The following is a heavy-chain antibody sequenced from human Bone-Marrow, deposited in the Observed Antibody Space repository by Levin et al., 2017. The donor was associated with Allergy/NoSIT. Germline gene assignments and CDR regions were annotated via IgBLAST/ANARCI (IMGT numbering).Heavy chain of an antibody. J-gene: IGHJ6*02. CDR1: GFSLTTAGMR. CDR2: IDWDDEK. V-gene: IGHV2-70*04. Sequence: SGPTLVKPTQTLTLTCTFSGFSLTTAGMRVNWIRQPPGKALEWLARIDWDDEKFYSTSLKTRLTISKDTSKNQVVLTMTNMDPVDTATYYCARIARYGMDVWGQGTTVIVSS. CDR3: ARIARYGMDV.